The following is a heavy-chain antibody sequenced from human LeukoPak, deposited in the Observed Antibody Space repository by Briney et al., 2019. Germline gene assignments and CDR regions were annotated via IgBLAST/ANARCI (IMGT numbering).Heavy chain of an antibody. Sequence: PGGSVRLSYAPSGFTFSRYWMHWVRHSPGKGLVCVSCVNSDGSSTMYAASVKGRFSISRDNAKNTLYLQMNSLRAGDTGVYYRARGGRYSYDSFVYWGEGTLLTVSS. V-gene: IGHV3-74*03. CDR3: ARGGRYSYDSFVY. CDR1: GFTFSRYW. D-gene: IGHD5-18*01. CDR2: VNSDGSST. J-gene: IGHJ4*02.